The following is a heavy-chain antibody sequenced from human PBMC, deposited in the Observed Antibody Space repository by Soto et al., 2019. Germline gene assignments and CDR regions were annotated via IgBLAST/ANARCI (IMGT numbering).Heavy chain of an antibody. Sequence: QVQLQESDPGLVQPSQTLSLTCTVSGASISSGGFYWSWIRQFPGKGLEWIGYIDYRGRTFYNPYLKGRATISSDTSKSPLSLNVNSVTAADTAVFYCAMVSDAGTRWFDSWGQGTLVTVSS. CDR1: GASISSGGFY. CDR3: AMVSDAGTRWFDS. CDR2: IDYRGRT. D-gene: IGHD1-1*01. V-gene: IGHV4-31*03. J-gene: IGHJ5*01.